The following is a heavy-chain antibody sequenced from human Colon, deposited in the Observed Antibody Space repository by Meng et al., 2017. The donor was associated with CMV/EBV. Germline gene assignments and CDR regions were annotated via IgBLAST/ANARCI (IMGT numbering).Heavy chain of an antibody. Sequence: GESLKISCGVSGLTLTNSYMTWVRQPAGKGLEWVAIIYSGGSTSYGGSVKGRFTISRDISRNMVYLQMNSLRSDDTAVYYCARDTSGAGMDYWGQGTVVTVSS. D-gene: IGHD1-26*01. J-gene: IGHJ4*02. CDR1: GLTLTNSY. V-gene: IGHV3-66*02. CDR2: IYSGGST. CDR3: ARDTSGAGMDY.